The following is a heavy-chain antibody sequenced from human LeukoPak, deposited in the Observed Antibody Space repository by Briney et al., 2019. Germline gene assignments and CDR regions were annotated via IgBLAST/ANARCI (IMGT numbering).Heavy chain of an antibody. CDR3: ARGISSRSFDP. CDR2: TYDRSKWYN. D-gene: IGHD3-3*02. CDR1: GDSVSSDSVA. J-gene: IGHJ5*02. V-gene: IGHV6-1*01. Sequence: SQTLSLTCAISGDSVSSDSVAWNWIRQSPSRGLEWLGRTYDRSKWYNVYVASVKSRITINPDTSKNQFSLQLNSVTPEDTAVYYCARGISSRSFDPWGQGTLVTVSS.